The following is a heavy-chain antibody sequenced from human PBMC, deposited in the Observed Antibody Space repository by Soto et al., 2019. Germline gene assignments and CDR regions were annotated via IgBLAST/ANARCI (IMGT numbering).Heavy chain of an antibody. CDR1: GYTFTSYD. Sequence: QVQLVQSGAEVKKPGASVKVSCKASGYTFTSYDINWVRQATGQGLEWMGWMNPNSGNTGYAQKFQGRVTMTRNTSISTAYMELSSRRSEDTAVYYCARAILGPEGDITYYYGSGSYSVDYWGQGTLVTVSS. J-gene: IGHJ4*02. CDR2: MNPNSGNT. V-gene: IGHV1-8*01. CDR3: ARAILGPEGDITYYYGSGSYSVDY. D-gene: IGHD3-10*01.